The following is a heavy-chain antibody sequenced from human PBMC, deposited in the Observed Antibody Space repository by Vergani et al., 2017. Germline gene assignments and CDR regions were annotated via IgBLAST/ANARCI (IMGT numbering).Heavy chain of an antibody. J-gene: IGHJ6*03. CDR3: ARDFLTRVTTLDYYYMGV. Sequence: QVNLVGSGGGEVQPGRSLRLSCSAAGFPFSDYGVHWVRQAPGKGLEWVSVISYDGNKKNYADSVKGRFTISRDNSKNTLYLEMNALRAEDTAVYYCARDFLTRVTTLDYYYMGVWGKGTTVTVSS. V-gene: IGHV3-30*03. D-gene: IGHD1-1*01. CDR2: ISYDGNKK. CDR1: GFPFSDYG.